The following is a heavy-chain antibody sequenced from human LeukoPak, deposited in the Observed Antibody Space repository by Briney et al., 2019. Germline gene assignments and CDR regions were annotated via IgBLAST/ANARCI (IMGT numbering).Heavy chain of an antibody. Sequence: SETLSLTRTVSGASISSYYWSCVRHPPGKGLEWIGYIYYSGTTNYTPSLKSRVTISVDTSKNQFSLKLSSVTAADTAVYYCARHIDREAYYYGMDVWGQGTTVTVSS. CDR2: IYYSGTT. CDR1: GASISSYY. CDR3: ARHIDREAYYYGMDV. J-gene: IGHJ6*02. V-gene: IGHV4-59*08. D-gene: IGHD1-14*01.